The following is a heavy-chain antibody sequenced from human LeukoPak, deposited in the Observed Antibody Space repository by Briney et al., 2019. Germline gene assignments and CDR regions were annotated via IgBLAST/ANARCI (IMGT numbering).Heavy chain of an antibody. D-gene: IGHD2-2*01. Sequence: GGSLRLSCEASGFTFSSYGIHWVRQAPGKGLEWVSVIYSGGSTYYADSVKGRFTISRDNSKNTLYLQMNSLRAEDTAVYYCARLFKVVPAAIHTWGQGTLVTVSS. V-gene: IGHV3-53*01. CDR2: IYSGGST. CDR1: GFTFSSYG. CDR3: ARLFKVVPAAIHT. J-gene: IGHJ5*02.